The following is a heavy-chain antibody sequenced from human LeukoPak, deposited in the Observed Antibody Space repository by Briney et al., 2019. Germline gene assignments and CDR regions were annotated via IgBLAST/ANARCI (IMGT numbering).Heavy chain of an antibody. Sequence: ASVKVSCKASGYTFTSYDINWVRQATGQGLEWMGWMNPNSGNTGYAQKFQGRVTMTRNTSISTAYMELSSLRTEDTAVYYCARVSSGWYEYYFDYWGQGTLVTVSS. D-gene: IGHD6-19*01. CDR2: MNPNSGNT. V-gene: IGHV1-8*01. J-gene: IGHJ4*02. CDR3: ARVSSGWYEYYFDY. CDR1: GYTFTSYD.